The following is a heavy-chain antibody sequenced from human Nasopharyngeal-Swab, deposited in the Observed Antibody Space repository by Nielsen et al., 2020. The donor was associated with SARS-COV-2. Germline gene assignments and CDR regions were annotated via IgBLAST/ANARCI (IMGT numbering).Heavy chain of an antibody. Sequence: SETLSLTCAISGDSVSNDRVAWNWSRQSPSRGLERLGRTYYRSEWYNDYAVSVKSRITIKPDPSTNQFSLQLNSVTPEDTAVYYCARDEGAHNSWGQGTLVTVSS. V-gene: IGHV6-1*01. CDR1: GDSVSNDRVA. CDR3: ARDEGAHNS. J-gene: IGHJ4*02. D-gene: IGHD3-16*01. CDR2: TYYRSEWYN.